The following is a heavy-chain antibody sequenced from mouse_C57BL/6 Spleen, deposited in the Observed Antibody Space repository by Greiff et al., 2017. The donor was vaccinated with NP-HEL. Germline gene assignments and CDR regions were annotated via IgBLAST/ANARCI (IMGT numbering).Heavy chain of an antibody. J-gene: IGHJ4*01. CDR2: ISDGGSYT. Sequence: EVQVVESGGGLVKPGGSLKLSCAASGFTFSSYAMSWVRQTPEKRLEWVATISDGGSYTYYPDNVKGRFTISRDNAKNNLYLQMSHLKSEDTAMYYCARGGVRGDYYAMDYWGQGTSVTVSS. V-gene: IGHV5-4*01. CDR3: ARGGVRGDYYAMDY. CDR1: GFTFSSYA.